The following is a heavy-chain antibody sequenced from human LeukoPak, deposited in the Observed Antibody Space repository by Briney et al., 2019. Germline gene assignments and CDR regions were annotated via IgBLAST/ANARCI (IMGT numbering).Heavy chain of an antibody. CDR1: GFTLTTFA. V-gene: IGHV3-30*01. CDR2: FSYDGSIR. Sequence: PGRSLRLSCAASGFTLTTFAMHWVRQAPGKGLEWVAMFSYDGSIRYSAGSVQGRFTISRDTSQNTLDLQTNSLRPDDTAVYYCARGYRPYDDAFDIWGHGTLVTVSS. CDR3: ARGYRPYDDAFDI. J-gene: IGHJ3*02. D-gene: IGHD3-16*02.